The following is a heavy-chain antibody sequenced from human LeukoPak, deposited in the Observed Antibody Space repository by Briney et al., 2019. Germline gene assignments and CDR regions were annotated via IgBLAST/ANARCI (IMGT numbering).Heavy chain of an antibody. Sequence: ASVNVSGKASGYTFTGFYMHWVRQAPGQGLEWMGWINPNSGGTNYAQKFQGRVTMTRDTSISTAYMELSRLRSDDTVVYYCAREYGEYAYYFDYWGQGTLVIVSS. CDR2: INPNSGGT. V-gene: IGHV1-2*02. CDR1: GYTFTGFY. D-gene: IGHD4-17*01. J-gene: IGHJ4*02. CDR3: AREYGEYAYYFDY.